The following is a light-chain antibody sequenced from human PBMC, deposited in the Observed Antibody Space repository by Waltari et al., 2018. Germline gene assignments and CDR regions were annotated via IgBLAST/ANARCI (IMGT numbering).Light chain of an antibody. V-gene: IGLV5-45*02. CDR1: RGLNFGTYR. Sequence: QAVLTQPSSLSASPGASASLTCTLRRGLNFGTYRTYWYQQKPGSPPQYLLRYKSDSDKQQGSGVPSRFSGSKDASANAGILLISGLQSEDEADYYCMIWHSSAWVFGGGTKLTVL. CDR3: MIWHSSAWV. J-gene: IGLJ3*02. CDR2: YKSDSDK.